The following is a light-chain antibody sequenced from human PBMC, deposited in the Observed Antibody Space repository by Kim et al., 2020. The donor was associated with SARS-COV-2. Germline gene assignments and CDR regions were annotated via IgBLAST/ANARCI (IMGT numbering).Light chain of an antibody. Sequence: GQRVTISGSGRSSNIGSNTVNWYQQLPGTAPKLLIYSTNHRPSGVPDRFSGSKSATSASLVISGLQSEDELDYYCAAWDGSLRAWVFGGGTQLTVL. V-gene: IGLV1-44*01. J-gene: IGLJ3*02. CDR3: AAWDGSLRAWV. CDR1: SSNIGSNT. CDR2: STN.